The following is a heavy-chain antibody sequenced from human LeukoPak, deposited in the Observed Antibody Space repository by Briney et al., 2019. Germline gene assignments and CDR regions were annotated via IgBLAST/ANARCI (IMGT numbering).Heavy chain of an antibody. V-gene: IGHV3-53*01. CDR2: IYSGGST. Sequence: GGSLRLSCAASGFTVSSNYMSWVRQAPGKGLEWVSVIYSGGSTYYADSVKGRFTISRDNSKNTLYLQMNSLRAEDTAVYYCAGRDTAMVTDAFDIWGQGTMVTVSS. J-gene: IGHJ3*02. CDR3: AGRDTAMVTDAFDI. CDR1: GFTVSSNY. D-gene: IGHD5-18*01.